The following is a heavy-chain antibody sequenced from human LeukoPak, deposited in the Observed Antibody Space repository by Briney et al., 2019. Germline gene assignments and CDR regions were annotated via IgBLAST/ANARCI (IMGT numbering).Heavy chain of an antibody. V-gene: IGHV3-30*02. CDR3: ATSSGWYD. D-gene: IGHD6-19*01. CDR2: IRYDGSNK. J-gene: IGHJ3*01. Sequence: GGSLRLSCAASGFTVSSNYMSWVRQAPGKGLEWVAFIRYDGSNKYYADSVKGRFTISRDNSKNTLYLQMNSLRAEDTAVYYCATSSGWYDWGQGTMVTVSS. CDR1: GFTVSSNY.